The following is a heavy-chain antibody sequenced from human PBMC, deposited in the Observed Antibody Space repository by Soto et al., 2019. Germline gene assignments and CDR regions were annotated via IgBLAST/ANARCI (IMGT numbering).Heavy chain of an antibody. CDR1: GFTFSNYV. CDR2: IAGSGGST. V-gene: IGHV3-23*01. D-gene: IGHD1-26*01. J-gene: IGHJ4*02. Sequence: GSLILSCAVSGFTFSNYVMSWVRQAPGKGLEWVSAIAGSGGSTYYADSVKGRFTISRDNSENTLYLQMNSLRAEDTAVYYCVKLGGSYPNYYFDYWGQGALVTVSS. CDR3: VKLGGSYPNYYFDY.